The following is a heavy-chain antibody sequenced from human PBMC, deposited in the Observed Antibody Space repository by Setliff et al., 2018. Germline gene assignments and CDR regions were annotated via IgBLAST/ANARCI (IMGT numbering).Heavy chain of an antibody. CDR2: ISPSGST. Sequence: PSETLSLTCSVSGASITSGGFYWTWIRQPAGKGLEWIGHISPSGSTTYNPSVKSRVTISLDTSKNHFSLKLDSVTAADTALYYCARSPSSGGYWNARPFYSDRWGQGTLVTVSS. CDR1: GASITSGGFY. D-gene: IGHD3-10*01. CDR3: ARSPSSGGYWNARPFYSDR. V-gene: IGHV4-61*09. J-gene: IGHJ5*02.